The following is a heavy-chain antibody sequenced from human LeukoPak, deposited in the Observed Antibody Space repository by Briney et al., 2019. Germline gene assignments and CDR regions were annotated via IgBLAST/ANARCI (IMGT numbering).Heavy chain of an antibody. Sequence: PGGSLRLSCAASGFTFSSYSMNWVRQAPGKGLEWVSSISSSSSYIYYADSVKGRFTISRDNAKNSLYLQVNSLRAEDTAVYYCARDRLDWFDPWGQGTLVTVSS. D-gene: IGHD3-22*01. CDR3: ARDRLDWFDP. CDR2: ISSSSSYI. CDR1: GFTFSSYS. J-gene: IGHJ5*02. V-gene: IGHV3-21*01.